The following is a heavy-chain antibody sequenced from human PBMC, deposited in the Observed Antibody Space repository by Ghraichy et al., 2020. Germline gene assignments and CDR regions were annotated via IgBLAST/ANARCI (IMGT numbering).Heavy chain of an antibody. D-gene: IGHD4-23*01. CDR3: AKSRGDNPGNFDS. CDR1: GFTFSSYW. V-gene: IGHV3-74*01. J-gene: IGHJ4*02. CDR2: INNDGSST. Sequence: GGSLRLSCAASGFTFSSYWMHWVRQAPGKGLVWVSRINNDGSSTNYADSVKGRFTISRDNAKNTLYLQMNSLRAEDTAVYYCAKSRGDNPGNFDSWGQGTLVTVSS.